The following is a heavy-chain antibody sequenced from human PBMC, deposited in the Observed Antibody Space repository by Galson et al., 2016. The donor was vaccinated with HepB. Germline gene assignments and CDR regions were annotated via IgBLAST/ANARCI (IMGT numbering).Heavy chain of an antibody. J-gene: IGHJ6*04. Sequence: SVKVSCKASGYTFTGYYIHWVRQAPGRGLEWLAWIKPDTGATDYAQKFQGRVTMTRDTSVNTAYMEITSLTSDDTAVYFCARSYNLYGMDLWGKGTSVTVSS. CDR3: ARSYNLYGMDL. V-gene: IGHV1-2*02. D-gene: IGHD5-24*01. CDR1: GYTFTGYY. CDR2: IKPDTGAT.